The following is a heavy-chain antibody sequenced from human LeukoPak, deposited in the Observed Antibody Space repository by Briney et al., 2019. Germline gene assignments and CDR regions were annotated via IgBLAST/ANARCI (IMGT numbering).Heavy chain of an antibody. CDR1: GGSISGYY. D-gene: IGHD1-7*01. CDR2: IFNSVST. V-gene: IGHV4-59*12. Sequence: PSETLSLTCTVSGGSISGYYWSWIRQPPGKGLEWIGYIFNSVSTNYNPSLKSRVTISVDTSKSQFSLKLSSVTAADTAVYYCARRTGTTLGYWGQGTLVTVSS. J-gene: IGHJ4*02. CDR3: ARRTGTTLGY.